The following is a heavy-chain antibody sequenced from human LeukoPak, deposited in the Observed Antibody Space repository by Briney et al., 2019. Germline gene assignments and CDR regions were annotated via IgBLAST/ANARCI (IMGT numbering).Heavy chain of an antibody. CDR2: IHHSGST. CDR3: ARGELLRYFDY. J-gene: IGHJ4*02. Sequence: PSETLSLTCTVSGGSISSGGYYWSWIRQPPGKGLEWIGYIHHSGSTYYNPSLKSRVTISVDRSKNQFSLKLSSVTAADTAVYYCARGELLRYFDYWGQGTLVTVSS. D-gene: IGHD1-26*01. V-gene: IGHV4-30-2*01. CDR1: GGSISSGGYY.